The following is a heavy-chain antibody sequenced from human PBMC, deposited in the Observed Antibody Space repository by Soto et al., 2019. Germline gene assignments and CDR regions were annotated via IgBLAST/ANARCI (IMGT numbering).Heavy chain of an antibody. J-gene: IGHJ4*02. Sequence: QVQLQESGPGLVKPSQTLSLTCTVSGGSISSGDYYWSWIRQPPGKGLEWIGYIYYSGSTYYNPSLKSRVTISVYTSKTQFSLKLSSVTAAYTAVYYCASSKGGSYFDYWGLGTLVTVSS. CDR1: GGSISSGDYY. V-gene: IGHV4-30-4*01. CDR3: ASSKGGSYFDY. CDR2: IYYSGST. D-gene: IGHD1-26*01.